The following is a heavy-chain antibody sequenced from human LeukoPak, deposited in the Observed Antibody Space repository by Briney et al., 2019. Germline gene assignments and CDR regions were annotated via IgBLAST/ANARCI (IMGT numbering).Heavy chain of an antibody. J-gene: IGHJ5*02. Sequence: GESLKISCKGSGYSFTSYWISWVRQMPGKGLEWMGRIDPSDSYTNYSPSFQGHVTISADKSISTAYLQWSSLKASDTVMYYCARQPKTLTGYCSSTSCYAHFWFDPWGQGTLVTISS. CDR2: IDPSDSYT. CDR3: ARQPKTLTGYCSSTSCYAHFWFDP. CDR1: GYSFTSYW. D-gene: IGHD2-2*01. V-gene: IGHV5-10-1*01.